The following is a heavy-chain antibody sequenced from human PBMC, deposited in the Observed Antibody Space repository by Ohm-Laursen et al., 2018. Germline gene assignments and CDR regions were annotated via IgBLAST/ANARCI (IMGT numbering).Heavy chain of an antibody. V-gene: IGHV3-21*01. Sequence: SLRLSCSASGFTFSSYSMNWVRQAPGKGLEWVSSISSSSSYIYYADSVKGRFTISRDNAKNALYLHMNSLRAEDRGVYYCVRGLADGVHLNWGQGTLVAVSS. CDR1: GFTFSSYS. J-gene: IGHJ4*02. D-gene: IGHD4-17*01. CDR2: ISSSSSYI. CDR3: VRGLADGVHLN.